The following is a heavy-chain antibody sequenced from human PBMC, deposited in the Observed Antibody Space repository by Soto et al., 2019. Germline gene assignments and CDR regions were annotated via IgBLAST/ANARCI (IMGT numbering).Heavy chain of an antibody. CDR1: GFTFSDYY. D-gene: IGHD6-19*01. V-gene: IGHV3-11*01. J-gene: IGHJ4*02. CDR3: ARRLQWQLRPLDS. Sequence: QVDLMESGGGLVKPGGSLRLSCAGSGFTFSDYYMTWIRQAPGKGLEWVSYINTLSSAIYYADSVKGRFTISRDNAKNSLFLQMNRLRAEDTAVYYCARRLQWQLRPLDSWGRGTLVTVSS. CDR2: INTLSSAI.